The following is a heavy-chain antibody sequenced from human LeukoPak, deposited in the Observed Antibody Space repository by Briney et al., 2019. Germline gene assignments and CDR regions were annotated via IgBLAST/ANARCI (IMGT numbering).Heavy chain of an antibody. CDR3: TTVLDWNPYYFDY. CDR2: ISGSGGST. V-gene: IGHV3-23*01. CDR1: GFTFSSYA. J-gene: IGHJ4*02. Sequence: GGSLRLSCAASGFTFSSYAMSWVRQAPGKGLEWVSAISGSGGSTYYADSVKGRFTISRDNSKNTLYLQMNSLKTEDTAVYYCTTVLDWNPYYFDYWGQGTLVTVSS. D-gene: IGHD1-1*01.